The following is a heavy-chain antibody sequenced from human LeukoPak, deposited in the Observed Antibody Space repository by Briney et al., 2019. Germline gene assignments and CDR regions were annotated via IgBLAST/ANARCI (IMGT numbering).Heavy chain of an antibody. D-gene: IGHD3-22*01. CDR1: GFTFSSYS. V-gene: IGHV3-21*01. J-gene: IGHJ5*02. CDR2: ISSSSSYI. Sequence: PGGSLRLSCAASGFTFSSYSMNWVRQAPGKGLEWVSSISSSSSYIYYADSVKGRFTISRDNAKNSLYLQMNSLRAEDTAVYYCEVVITTEPYNWFDPWGQGTLVTVSS. CDR3: EVVITTEPYNWFDP.